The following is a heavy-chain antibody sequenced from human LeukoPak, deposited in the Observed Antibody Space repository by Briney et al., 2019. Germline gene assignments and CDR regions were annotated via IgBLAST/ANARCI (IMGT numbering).Heavy chain of an antibody. J-gene: IGHJ5*02. CDR2: IKQDGSEK. CDR1: GFTFSSYA. V-gene: IGHV3-7*01. CDR3: ARIRAVAGRNWFDP. Sequence: GGSLRLSCAASGFTFSSYAMSWVRQAPGKGLEWVANIKQDGSEKYYVDSVKGRFTISRDNAKNSLYLQMNSLRAEDTAVYYCARIRAVAGRNWFDPWGQGTLVTVSS. D-gene: IGHD6-19*01.